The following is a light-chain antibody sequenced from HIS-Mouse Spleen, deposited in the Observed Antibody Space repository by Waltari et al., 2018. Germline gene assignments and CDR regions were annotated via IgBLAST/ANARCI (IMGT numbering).Light chain of an antibody. V-gene: IGLV2-14*02. CDR3: SSYTSSSTLVV. J-gene: IGLJ2*01. CDR2: EGS. Sequence: QSALTQPASVSGSPGQSITISCTGTSSDVGSYNLVSWYQQHPGKAPKLMIYEGSKRPSGVSKRFSGSKSGNTASMTISGLQAEDEADYYCSSYTSSSTLVVFGGGTKLTVL. CDR1: SSDVGSYNL.